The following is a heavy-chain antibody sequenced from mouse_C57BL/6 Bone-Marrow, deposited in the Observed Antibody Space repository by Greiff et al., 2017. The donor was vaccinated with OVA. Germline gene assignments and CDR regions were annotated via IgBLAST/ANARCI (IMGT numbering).Heavy chain of an antibody. D-gene: IGHD2-12*01. V-gene: IGHV1-64*01. J-gene: IGHJ2*01. CDR2: IHPNSGST. CDR3: ARELLLPFDY. Sequence: QVQLQQPGAELVKPGASVKLSCKASGYTFTSYWMHWVKQRPGQGLEWIGMIHPNSGSTNYNEKFKSKATLTVDKSSSTAYMQLSSLTSVDSAVYYCARELLLPFDYWGQDTTLTVSS. CDR1: GYTFTSYW.